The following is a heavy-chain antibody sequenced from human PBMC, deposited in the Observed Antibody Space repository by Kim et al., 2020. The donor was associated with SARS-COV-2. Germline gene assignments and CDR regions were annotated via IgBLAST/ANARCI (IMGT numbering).Heavy chain of an antibody. J-gene: IGHJ6*02. Sequence: GGSLRLSCAASGFTFSTYGMHWVRQAPGKGLEWVAIISYDGSNKYYADSVKGRFTISRDNSKNTLYLQMNSLRAEDTAVYYCAKAVLRGVNYYYGVDVWGQGTTVTVSS. CDR2: ISYDGSNK. V-gene: IGHV3-30*18. CDR1: GFTFSTYG. CDR3: AKAVLRGVNYYYGVDV. D-gene: IGHD3-10*01.